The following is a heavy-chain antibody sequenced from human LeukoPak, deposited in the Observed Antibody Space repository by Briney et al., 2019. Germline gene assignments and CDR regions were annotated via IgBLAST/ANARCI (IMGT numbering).Heavy chain of an antibody. CDR2: ISSSGSPK. D-gene: IGHD3-22*01. J-gene: IGHJ4*02. CDR3: VRDVVDYHARSSYPAGFDY. Sequence: PGGSLRLSCAASGFSLSGYEMNWVRQAPGKGLEWLSYISSSGSPKYYADSVKGRFTISRDNTKNSLYLQMNSLRAEDTAVYYCVRDVVDYHARSSYPAGFDYWGRGTLVTVSS. V-gene: IGHV3-48*03. CDR1: GFSLSGYE.